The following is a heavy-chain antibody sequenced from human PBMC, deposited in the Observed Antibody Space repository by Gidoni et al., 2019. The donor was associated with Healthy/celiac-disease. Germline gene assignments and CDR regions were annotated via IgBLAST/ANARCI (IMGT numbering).Heavy chain of an antibody. V-gene: IGHV3-33*01. D-gene: IGHD3-9*01. Sequence: QVQLVESGGGVVQPGRSLRLACAASGFTFSSYGMHWVRQAPGKGLEWVAVIWYDGSNKYYADSVKGRFTISRDNSKNTLYLQMNSLRAEDTAVYYCARDAVNDILTGLGPHWGQGTLVTVSS. CDR3: ARDAVNDILTGLGPH. CDR1: GFTFSSYG. CDR2: IWYDGSNK. J-gene: IGHJ4*02.